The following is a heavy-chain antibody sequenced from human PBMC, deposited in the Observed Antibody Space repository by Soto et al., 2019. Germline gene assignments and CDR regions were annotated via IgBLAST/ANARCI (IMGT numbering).Heavy chain of an antibody. V-gene: IGHV4-31*03. Sequence: QVLLQESGPGLVKPSQTLSLTCTVSGGSISSGDYYWSWIRQHPGKGLECIGYIYYTGSTYYNPSLQSRVIVSXXTXKXXFSLKLSSVTAADTAVYYCARTLRDGYNYGNWIDPWGQGTLVTVSS. CDR3: ARTLRDGYNYGNWIDP. CDR2: IYYTGST. CDR1: GGSISSGDYY. D-gene: IGHD5-12*01. J-gene: IGHJ5*02.